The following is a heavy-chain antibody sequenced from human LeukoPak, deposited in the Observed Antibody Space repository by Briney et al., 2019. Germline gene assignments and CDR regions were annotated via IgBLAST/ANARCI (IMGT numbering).Heavy chain of an antibody. Sequence: ASVKVSCEASGYTLTRYSISWVRDAPGQGREWMGWISDYNGNTNYEKKRQGRVTMTTDTSTSTAYMELRSLRSDDTAVYFCAREIENWFDPWGQGTLVTVSS. D-gene: IGHD2/OR15-2a*01. CDR3: AREIENWFDP. CDR1: GYTLTRYS. CDR2: ISDYNGNT. J-gene: IGHJ5*02. V-gene: IGHV1-18*01.